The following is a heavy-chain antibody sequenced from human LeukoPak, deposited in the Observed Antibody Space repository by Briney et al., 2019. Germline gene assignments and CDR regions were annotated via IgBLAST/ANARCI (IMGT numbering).Heavy chain of an antibody. Sequence: PGRSLRLSCAASGFTFSSYSMNWVRQAPGKGLEWVSSISSSSSYIYYADSVKGRFTISRDNAKNSLYLQMNSLRAEDTAVYYCAREKSGSYYWPTYTLFDYWGQGTLVTVSS. CDR2: ISSSSSYI. CDR1: GFTFSSYS. D-gene: IGHD1-26*01. J-gene: IGHJ4*02. V-gene: IGHV3-21*01. CDR3: AREKSGSYYWPTYTLFDY.